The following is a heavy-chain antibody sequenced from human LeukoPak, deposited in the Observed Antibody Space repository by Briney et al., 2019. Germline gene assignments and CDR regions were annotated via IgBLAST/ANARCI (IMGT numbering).Heavy chain of an antibody. D-gene: IGHD6-19*01. CDR3: ARHLSSGWPTIYLDY. CDR2: IYYSGST. CDR1: GGSISSYY. J-gene: IGHJ4*02. V-gene: IGHV4-59*08. Sequence: SETLSLTCTVSGGSISSYYWSWIRQPPGKGLEWIGYIYYSGSTNYNPSLKSRVTISVDTSKNQFSLKLSSVTAADTAVYYCARHLSSGWPTIYLDYWGQGTLVTVSS.